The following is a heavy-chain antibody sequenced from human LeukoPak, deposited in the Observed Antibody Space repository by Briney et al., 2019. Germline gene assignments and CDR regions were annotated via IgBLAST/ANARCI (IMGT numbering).Heavy chain of an antibody. Sequence: PGGSLRLSCAASGFTFSSYSMNWVRQAPGKGLEWVSSISSSSSYIYYADSVKGRFTISRDNAKNSLYLQMNSLRAEDTAVYYCARGSSSGYYYFGYWGQGTLVTVSS. CDR3: ARGSSSGYYYFGY. J-gene: IGHJ4*02. CDR2: ISSSSSYI. CDR1: GFTFSSYS. D-gene: IGHD3-22*01. V-gene: IGHV3-21*01.